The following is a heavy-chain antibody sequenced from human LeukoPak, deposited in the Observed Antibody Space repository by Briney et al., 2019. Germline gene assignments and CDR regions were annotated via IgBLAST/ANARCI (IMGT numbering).Heavy chain of an antibody. CDR1: GFTFDDYG. Sequence: GGSLRPSCAASGFTFDDYGMSWVRHAPGKGLEWGSGINWNGGSTGYADSVKGRFTISRDNAKNSLYLQMNSLRAEDTAVYYCAELGITMIGGVWGKGTTATISS. J-gene: IGHJ6*04. CDR3: AELGITMIGGV. V-gene: IGHV3-20*04. D-gene: IGHD3-10*02. CDR2: INWNGGST.